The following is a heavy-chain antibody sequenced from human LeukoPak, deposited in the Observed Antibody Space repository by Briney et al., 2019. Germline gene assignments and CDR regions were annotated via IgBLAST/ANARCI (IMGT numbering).Heavy chain of an antibody. V-gene: IGHV3-66*01. CDR1: GFTVNNNY. D-gene: IGHD5-18*01. Sequence: GGSLTLSCAASGFTVNNNYMRWVRQAPGKGLEWVSVIYSGVSTYYADSVKGRFTISRDNSKNTLHLQMNSLRAEDTAVYYCARDQYSYAHAAHWGQGTLVTVSS. J-gene: IGHJ4*02. CDR3: ARDQYSYAHAAH. CDR2: IYSGVST.